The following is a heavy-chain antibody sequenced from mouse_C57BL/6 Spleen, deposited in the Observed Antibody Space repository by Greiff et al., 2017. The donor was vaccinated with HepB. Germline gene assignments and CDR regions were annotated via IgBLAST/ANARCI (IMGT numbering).Heavy chain of an antibody. CDR2: IDPNSGGT. CDR1: GYTFTSYW. Sequence: QVHVKQPGAELVKPGASVKLSCKASGYTFTSYWMHWVKQRPGRGLEWIGRIDPNSGGTKYNEKFKSKATLTVDKPSSTAYMQLSSLTSEDSAVYYCATPNYYGSSLYYYAMDYWGQGTSVTVSS. V-gene: IGHV1-72*01. J-gene: IGHJ4*01. CDR3: ATPNYYGSSLYYYAMDY. D-gene: IGHD1-1*01.